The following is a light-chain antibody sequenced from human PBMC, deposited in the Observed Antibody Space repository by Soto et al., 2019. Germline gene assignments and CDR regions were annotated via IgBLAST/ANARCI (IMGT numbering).Light chain of an antibody. CDR2: EVS. CDR3: QQHINWPLT. CDR1: QTVSSS. J-gene: IGKJ4*01. Sequence: EIVLTQSPATLSLSPGERATLSCRASQTVSSSLAWYQQKPGQAPRLLIYEVSNRATDIPARFSGSGSGADFTLTISSLEPGDFALYYCQQHINWPLTFGGGTKV. V-gene: IGKV3-11*01.